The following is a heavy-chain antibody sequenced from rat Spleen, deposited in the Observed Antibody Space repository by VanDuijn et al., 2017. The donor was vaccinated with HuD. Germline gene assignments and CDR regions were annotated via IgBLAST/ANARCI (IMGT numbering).Heavy chain of an antibody. D-gene: IGHD1-8*01. CDR3: ATVGTTVPYFDY. CDR2: ISPSGGST. Sequence: EVQLVESGGGLVQPGRSLKLSCAASGFTFSNYYMAWVRQAPTKGLEWVASISPSGGSTYYPDSVKGRFTISRDNAKSTQYLQVDGLRSEDTATYYCATVGTTVPYFDYWGQGVMVTVSS. CDR1: GFTFSNYY. V-gene: IGHV5-27*01. J-gene: IGHJ2*01.